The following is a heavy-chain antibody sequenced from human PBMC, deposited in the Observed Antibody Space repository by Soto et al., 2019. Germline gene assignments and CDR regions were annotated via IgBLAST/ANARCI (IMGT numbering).Heavy chain of an antibody. V-gene: IGHV4-34*01. D-gene: IGHD3-10*01. J-gene: IGHJ4*02. Sequence: QVQLQQWGAGLLKPSETLSLTCAVYGGSFSGYYWSWIRQPPGKGLEWIGEINHSGSTNYNPSLKSRVTISVDTSKNQFSLKLSSVTAADTAVYYCARLELALGELFFDYWGQGTLVTVSS. CDR1: GGSFSGYY. CDR2: INHSGST. CDR3: ARLELALGELFFDY.